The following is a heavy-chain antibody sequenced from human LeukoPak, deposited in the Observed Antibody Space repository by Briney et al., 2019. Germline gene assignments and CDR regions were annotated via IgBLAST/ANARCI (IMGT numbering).Heavy chain of an antibody. V-gene: IGHV4-4*07. CDR3: ARSNTYYYGSSGYYSFDY. Sequence: KPSETLSLTCTVSGGSISSYYWSWTRQPAGKGLEWIGRIYTSGSTNYNPSLKSRVTMSVDTSKNQFSLKLSSVTAADTAVYYCARSNTYYYGSSGYYSFDYWGQGTLVTVSS. D-gene: IGHD3-22*01. CDR2: IYTSGST. CDR1: GGSISSYY. J-gene: IGHJ4*02.